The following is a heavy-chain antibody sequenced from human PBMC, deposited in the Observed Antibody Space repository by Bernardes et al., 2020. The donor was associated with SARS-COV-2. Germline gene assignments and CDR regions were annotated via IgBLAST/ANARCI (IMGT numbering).Heavy chain of an antibody. D-gene: IGHD2-15*01. V-gene: IGHV1-58*02. J-gene: IGHJ6*02. CDR3: AADRCYGSPHYYGMDV. Sequence: SVKVSCKASGFTFTSSAMQWVRQARGQRLEWIGWIVVGSGNTNYAQKFQERVTITRDMSTSTAYMELSSLGSEDTAVYYCAADRCYGSPHYYGMDVWGQETTVTVSS. CDR2: IVVGSGNT. CDR1: GFTFTSSA.